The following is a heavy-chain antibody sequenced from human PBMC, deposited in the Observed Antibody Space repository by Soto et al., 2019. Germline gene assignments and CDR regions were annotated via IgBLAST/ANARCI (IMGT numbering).Heavy chain of an antibody. V-gene: IGHV3-30*18. Sequence: QVQLVESGGGVVRPGRSLRLSCAASGFIFSSYGMHWVRQAPGKGLEWVAGTSYEGSKEYYTDSVKGRFTISRDNSKSTVYLQMSSLRDDDTAVYYCAKDTYYHDSSGYYTFDYWGQGTLVTVSS. D-gene: IGHD3-22*01. J-gene: IGHJ4*02. CDR1: GFIFSSYG. CDR2: TSYEGSKE. CDR3: AKDTYYHDSSGYYTFDY.